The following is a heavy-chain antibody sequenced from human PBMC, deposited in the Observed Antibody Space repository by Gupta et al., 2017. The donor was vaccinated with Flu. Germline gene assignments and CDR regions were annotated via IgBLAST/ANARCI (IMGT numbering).Heavy chain of an antibody. D-gene: IGHD2-2*01. CDR1: GFTFSSYG. CDR3: AKELWDIVVVPAAGKKVYYYYGMDV. Sequence: QVQLVESGGGVVQPGRSLRLSCAASGFTFSSYGMHWVRQAPGKGLEWVAVISYDGSNKYYADSVKGRFTISRDNSKNTLYLQMNSLRAEDTAVYYCAKELWDIVVVPAAGKKVYYYYGMDVWGQGTTVTVSS. V-gene: IGHV3-30*18. J-gene: IGHJ6*02. CDR2: ISYDGSNK.